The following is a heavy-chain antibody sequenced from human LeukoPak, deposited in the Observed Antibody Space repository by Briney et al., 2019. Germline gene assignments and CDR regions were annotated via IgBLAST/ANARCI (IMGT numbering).Heavy chain of an antibody. CDR2: IYSSGST. V-gene: IGHV4-4*07. CDR3: GGAATITMIAY. CDR1: GGSISGYY. Sequence: SETLSLTCIVSGGSISGYYWNWIRQSAGKGLEWIGRIYSSGSTNYNPSLKSRVTMSVDTSKNQFSLKLSSVTAADTAVYYCGGAATITMIAYWGQGTLVTVSS. D-gene: IGHD3-22*01. J-gene: IGHJ4*02.